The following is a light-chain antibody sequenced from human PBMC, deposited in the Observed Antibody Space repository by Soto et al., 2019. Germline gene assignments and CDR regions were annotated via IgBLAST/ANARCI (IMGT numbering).Light chain of an antibody. CDR2: ANS. Sequence: QSVLTQPPSVSGAPGQRVTISCTGSSSNIGAGYDVHWYQQLPGTAPKLLIYANSTRPSGVPDRFSASKSCTSASLAITGLPAEDEADYYSQSYDSSLTLRVFGTGTKVTVL. J-gene: IGLJ1*01. V-gene: IGLV1-40*01. CDR3: QSYDSSLTLRV. CDR1: SSNIGAGYD.